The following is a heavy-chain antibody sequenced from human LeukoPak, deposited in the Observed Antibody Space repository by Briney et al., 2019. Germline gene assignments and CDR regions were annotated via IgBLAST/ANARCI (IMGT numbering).Heavy chain of an antibody. CDR1: GFSSSNAW. Sequence: GGSIRLSCGASGFSSSNAWMSWVRQAPGKGLEWVGRFKSKTDGGTTDYAAPVKGRFTISRDDSKNTLYLQMNSLKTEDTAMYYCTTDGHAFDIWGQGTMVTVSS. J-gene: IGHJ3*02. CDR2: FKSKTDGGTT. V-gene: IGHV3-15*01. CDR3: TTDGHAFDI.